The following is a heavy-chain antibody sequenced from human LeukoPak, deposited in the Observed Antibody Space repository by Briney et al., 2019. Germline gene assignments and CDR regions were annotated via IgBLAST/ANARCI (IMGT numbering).Heavy chain of an antibody. CDR3: AREMRIEYDCGDYGMGFDY. CDR2: IIPIFGTA. CDR1: GGTFSSYA. D-gene: IGHD4-17*01. Sequence: GASVKVSCKASGGTFSSYAISWVRQAPGQGLEWMGGIIPIFGTANYAQKFQGRVTITADKSTSTAYMELSRLRSDDTAVYYCAREMRIEYDCGDYGMGFDYWGQGTLVTVSS. J-gene: IGHJ4*02. V-gene: IGHV1-69*06.